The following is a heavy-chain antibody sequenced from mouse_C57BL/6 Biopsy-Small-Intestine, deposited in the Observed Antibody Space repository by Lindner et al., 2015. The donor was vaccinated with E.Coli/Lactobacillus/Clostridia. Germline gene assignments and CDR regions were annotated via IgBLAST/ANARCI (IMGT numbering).Heavy chain of an antibody. Sequence: VQLQESGPELVKPGDSVKMSCKASGYTFTDYYMDWVRQSHGKSLEWIGYIYPNNGDTRYNQKFKGKATLTVDKSSSTAYMELHSLTSEDSAVYYCARRDRTWFAYWGQGTLVTVSA. CDR2: IYPNNGDT. CDR1: GYTFTDYY. D-gene: IGHD2-14*01. J-gene: IGHJ3*01. V-gene: IGHV1-34*02. CDR3: ARRDRTWFAY.